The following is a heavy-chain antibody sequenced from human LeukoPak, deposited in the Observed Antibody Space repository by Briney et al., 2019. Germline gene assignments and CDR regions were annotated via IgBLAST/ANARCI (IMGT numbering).Heavy chain of an antibody. Sequence: PGGSLRLSCAASGFIVSSNYMSWVRQAPGKGLEWVSIIYSDGSTYYADSVKGRFTISRDNFKNILYFDMNSLRVEDTAVYYCVRDGVGAPPFDYWGQGALVTVSS. J-gene: IGHJ4*02. CDR1: GFIVSSNY. D-gene: IGHD1-26*01. V-gene: IGHV3-53*01. CDR2: IYSDGST. CDR3: VRDGVGAPPFDY.